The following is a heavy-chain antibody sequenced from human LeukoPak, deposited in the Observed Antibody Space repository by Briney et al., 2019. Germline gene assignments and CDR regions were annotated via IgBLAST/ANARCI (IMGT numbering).Heavy chain of an antibody. D-gene: IGHD2-15*01. V-gene: IGHV4-34*01. CDR1: GGSFSGYY. J-gene: IGHJ5*02. CDR2: INHSGST. Sequence: TPSETLSLTCAVYGGSFSGYYWSWIRQPPGKGLEWIGEINHSGSTNYNPSLKSRVTISVDTSKNQFSLKLSSVTATDTAVYYCAREDCSGGSCSRGFDPWGQGTLDTVSS. CDR3: AREDCSGGSCSRGFDP.